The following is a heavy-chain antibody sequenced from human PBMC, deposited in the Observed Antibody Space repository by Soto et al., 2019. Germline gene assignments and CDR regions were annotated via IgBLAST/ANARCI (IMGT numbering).Heavy chain of an antibody. CDR2: MFYSGSA. CDR1: GASISSYY. Sequence: QVQLQESGPGLVKPSETLSLSCTVSGASISSYYWSWIRQSPGKGLERIGQMFYSGSATYNPSLKSRATISVDTSKNQFSLKLSSVTAADTAVYYCARVADYYSDSAAYLDYWGQGTLVTVSS. D-gene: IGHD3-22*01. CDR3: ARVADYYSDSAAYLDY. J-gene: IGHJ4*02. V-gene: IGHV4-59*01.